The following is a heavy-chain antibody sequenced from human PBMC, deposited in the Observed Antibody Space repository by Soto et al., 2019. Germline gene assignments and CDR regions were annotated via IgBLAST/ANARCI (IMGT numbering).Heavy chain of an antibody. D-gene: IGHD2-2*02. V-gene: IGHV4-34*01. CDR1: GGSFSGYY. Sequence: PSETLSLTCAVYGGSFSGYYWSWIRQPPGKGLEWIGEINHSGSTNYNPSLKSRVTISVDTSKNQFSLKLSSVTAADTAVYYCARLSAAIGYYYYGMDVWGQGTTVTGSS. J-gene: IGHJ6*02. CDR3: ARLSAAIGYYYYGMDV. CDR2: INHSGST.